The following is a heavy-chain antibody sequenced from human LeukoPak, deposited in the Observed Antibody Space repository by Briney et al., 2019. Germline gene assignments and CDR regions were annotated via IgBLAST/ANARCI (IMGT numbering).Heavy chain of an antibody. J-gene: IGHJ4*02. CDR2: ISSSSSVT. D-gene: IGHD3-10*01. V-gene: IGHV3-11*06. Sequence: GGSLRLSCAASGFTFSDYYMSWIRQAPGKGLEWVSYISSSSSVTNYADSVKGRFTISRDNAKNSLFLQMNSLRAEDTAVYYCTRDRRRAMFRGVEGVDYWGQGTLVTVSP. CDR1: GFTFSDYY. CDR3: TRDRRRAMFRGVEGVDY.